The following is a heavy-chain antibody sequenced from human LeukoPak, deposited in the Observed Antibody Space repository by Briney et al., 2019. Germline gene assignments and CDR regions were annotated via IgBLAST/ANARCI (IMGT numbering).Heavy chain of an antibody. Sequence: GGSLRLSCAASGFTFSSYAMHWVRQAPGKGLEWVAVISYDGSNKYYADSVKGRLTISRDNSKNTLYLQMNSLRAEDTAVYYCARGNYYYDSSGYRNWFDPWGQGTLVTVSS. CDR3: ARGNYYYDSSGYRNWFDP. D-gene: IGHD3-22*01. CDR2: ISYDGSNK. CDR1: GFTFSSYA. V-gene: IGHV3-30*04. J-gene: IGHJ5*02.